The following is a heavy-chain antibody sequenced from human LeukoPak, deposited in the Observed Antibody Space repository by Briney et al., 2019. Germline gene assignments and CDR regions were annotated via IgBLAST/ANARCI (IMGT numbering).Heavy chain of an antibody. CDR3: ARETNYYDSSGYYLDY. CDR2: ISYDGSNK. Sequence: GGSLRLSCAASGFTFSSYWMSWVRQAPGKGLEWVAVISYDGSNKYYADSVKGRFTISRDNSKNTLYLQMNSLRAEDTAVYYCARETNYYDSSGYYLDYWGQGTLVTVSS. V-gene: IGHV3-30-3*01. CDR1: GFTFSSYW. D-gene: IGHD3-22*01. J-gene: IGHJ4*02.